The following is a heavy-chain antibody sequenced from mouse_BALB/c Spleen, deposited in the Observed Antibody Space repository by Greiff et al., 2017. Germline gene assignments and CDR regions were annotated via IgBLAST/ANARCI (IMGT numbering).Heavy chain of an antibody. V-gene: IGHV1-7*01. D-gene: IGHD4-1*01. CDR3: SRSELTGTLGFAY. CDR1: GYTFTSYW. Sequence: QVQLQQSGAELAKPGASVKMSCKASGYTFTSYWMHWVKQRPGQGLEWIGYINPSTGYTEYNQKFKDKATLAADKSSSTAYMQLSSLTSEDSAVYYCSRSELTGTLGFAYWGQGTLVTVSA. J-gene: IGHJ3*01. CDR2: INPSTGYT.